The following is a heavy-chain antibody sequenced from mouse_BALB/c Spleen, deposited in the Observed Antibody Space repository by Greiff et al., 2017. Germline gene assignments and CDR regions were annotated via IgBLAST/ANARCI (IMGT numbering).Heavy chain of an antibody. J-gene: IGHJ3*01. Sequence: GGSMKLSCVASGFTFSNYWMNWVRQSPEKGLEWVAEIRLKSNNYATHYAESVKGRFTISRDDSKSSVYLQMNNLRAEDTGIYYCTRDYYGYPLFAYWGQGTLVTVSA. D-gene: IGHD2-2*01. CDR2: IRLKSNNYAT. CDR3: TRDYYGYPLFAY. V-gene: IGHV6-6*02. CDR1: GFTFSNYW.